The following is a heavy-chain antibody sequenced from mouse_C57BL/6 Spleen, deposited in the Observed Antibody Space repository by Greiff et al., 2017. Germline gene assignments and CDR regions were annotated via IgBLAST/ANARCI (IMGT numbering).Heavy chain of an antibody. CDR3: ARSPYYYGSSPGY. Sequence: QVQLQQPGAELVRPGTSVKLSCKASGYTFTSYWMHWVKQRPGQGLEWIGVIDPSDSYTNYNQKFKGKATLTVDTSSSTAYMQLSSLTSEDSAVYYCARSPYYYGSSPGYWGQGTTLTVSS. CDR2: IDPSDSYT. V-gene: IGHV1-59*01. CDR1: GYTFTSYW. J-gene: IGHJ2*01. D-gene: IGHD1-1*01.